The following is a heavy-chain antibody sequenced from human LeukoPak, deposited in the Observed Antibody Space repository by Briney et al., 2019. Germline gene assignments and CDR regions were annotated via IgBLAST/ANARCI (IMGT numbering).Heavy chain of an antibody. D-gene: IGHD2-15*01. CDR3: ARERVVAEHDYYYYYGMDV. Sequence: PGRSLRLSCAASGFTFSHYWMSWVRQAPGKGLEWVANIKQDGSEKYYVHSVKGRFTLSRDNAKNSLYLQMNSLRAEDTAVYYCARERVVAEHDYYYYYGMDVWGQGTTVTVSS. V-gene: IGHV3-7*01. CDR1: GFTFSHYW. CDR2: IKQDGSEK. J-gene: IGHJ6*02.